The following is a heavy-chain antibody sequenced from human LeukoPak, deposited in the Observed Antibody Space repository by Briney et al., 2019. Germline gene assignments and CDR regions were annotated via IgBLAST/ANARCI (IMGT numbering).Heavy chain of an antibody. J-gene: IGHJ4*02. CDR2: MSPYSGTT. Sequence: ASVKVSCKASGYTFTNYDINWVRQASGQGLEWMGWMSPYSGTTGSAQQLQGRITMTRNTSITTAYLEMSSLTFDDTAVYYCARALDTTVLLGAYWGQGTLLTVSS. D-gene: IGHD1-1*01. CDR3: ARALDTTVLLGAY. CDR1: GYTFTNYD. V-gene: IGHV1-8*01.